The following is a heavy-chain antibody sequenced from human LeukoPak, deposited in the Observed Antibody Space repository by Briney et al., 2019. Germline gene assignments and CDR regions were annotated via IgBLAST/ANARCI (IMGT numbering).Heavy chain of an antibody. CDR2: ISWNSGSI. J-gene: IGHJ4*02. CDR1: GFTFDDYA. CDR3: AKARSCSSTSCYDFDY. D-gene: IGHD2-2*01. V-gene: IGHV3-9*03. Sequence: PGGSLRLSCAASGFTFDDYAMHWVRQAPGKGLEWVSGISWNSGSIGYADSVKGRFTISRDNAKNSLYLQMNSLRAEDMALYYCAKARSCSSTSCYDFDYWGQGTLVTVSS.